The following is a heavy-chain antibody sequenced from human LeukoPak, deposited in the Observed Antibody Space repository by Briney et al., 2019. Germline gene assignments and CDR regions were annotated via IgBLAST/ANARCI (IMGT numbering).Heavy chain of an antibody. CDR1: GFMFSSNW. D-gene: IGHD4-23*01. CDR3: ARVNSPGWYYYYYGMDV. CDR2: IKEDGTET. V-gene: IGHV3-7*01. Sequence: PGGSLRLSCAAPGFMFSSNWMSWVRLAPGKGLEWVANIKEDGTETYYVDSVKGRFTISRDNAKNSLYLQMNSLRAEDTAVYYCARVNSPGWYYYYYGMDVWGQGTTVTVSS. J-gene: IGHJ6*02.